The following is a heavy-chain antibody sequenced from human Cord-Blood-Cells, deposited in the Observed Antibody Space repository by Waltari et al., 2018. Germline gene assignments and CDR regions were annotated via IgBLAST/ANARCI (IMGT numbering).Heavy chain of an antibody. D-gene: IGHD2-2*01. CDR1: GFTFSSYW. CDR2: IKEGGSEK. J-gene: IGHJ2*01. V-gene: IGHV3-7*01. CDR3: ARVPAAMYWYFDL. Sequence: EVQLVESGGGLVQPGGSLRLSCAASGFTFSSYWMSWVRQAPGKGLEGVANIKEGGSEKYYVDSVNGRFTISRDNAKNSLYLQMNSLRAEDTAVYYCARVPAAMYWYFDLWGRGTLVTVSS.